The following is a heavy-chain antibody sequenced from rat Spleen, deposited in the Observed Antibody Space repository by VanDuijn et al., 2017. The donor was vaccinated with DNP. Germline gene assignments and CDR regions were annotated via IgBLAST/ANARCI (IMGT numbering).Heavy chain of an antibody. V-gene: IGHV4-2*01. CDR2: INKDSSPI. Sequence: EVKLVESGGGLVQPGRSLKLSCAASGFNFNDYWMGWVRQAPGKGLEWIGEINKDSSPIKYNPSLKDKFTISRDNGQNTLYLQMTKLESEDTVIYYCGRVAYPGGAMDVWGQGISVTVSS. J-gene: IGHJ4*01. CDR1: GFNFNDYW. CDR3: GRVAYPGGAMDV. D-gene: IGHD1-4*01.